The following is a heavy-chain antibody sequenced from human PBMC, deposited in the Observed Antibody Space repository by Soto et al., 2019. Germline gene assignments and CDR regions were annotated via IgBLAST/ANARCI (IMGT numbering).Heavy chain of an antibody. J-gene: IGHJ4*02. Sequence: PSEPLSLTCTVAGASIIGSGGWSWIRQPAGKGLEWIGRFSLSGTTNYNPSLRSRVTMSADVSKNQFSLRLTSVTAADTALYYCARGMTPPGAPAWYYFDSWGQGTLVTVSS. CDR2: FSLSGTT. CDR3: ARGMTPPGAPAWYYFDS. CDR1: GASIIGSGG. V-gene: IGHV4-4*07. D-gene: IGHD2-8*02.